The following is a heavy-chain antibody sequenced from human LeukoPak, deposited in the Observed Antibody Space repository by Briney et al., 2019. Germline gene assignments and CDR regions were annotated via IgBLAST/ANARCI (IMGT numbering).Heavy chain of an antibody. V-gene: IGHV3-33*01. CDR1: GVTFSSYG. CDR3: ARDGATSSGWYYYYGMDV. D-gene: IGHD6-19*01. J-gene: IGHJ6*02. Sequence: GRSLRLSCAASGVTFSSYGMHWVRQAPGKGLEWVAVIWYDGSNKYYADSVKGRFTISRDNSKNTLYLQMNSLRAEDTAVYYCARDGATSSGWYYYYGMDVWGQGTTVTVSS. CDR2: IWYDGSNK.